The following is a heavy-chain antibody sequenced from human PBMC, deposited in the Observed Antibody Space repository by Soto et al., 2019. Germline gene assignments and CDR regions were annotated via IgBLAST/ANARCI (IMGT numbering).Heavy chain of an antibody. Sequence: ASVKVSCKASGYTFTSYAMHWVRQAPGQRLEWMGWINAGNGNTKYSQKFQGRVTITRDTSASTAYMELSSLRPDDTAVYYCARRVALAPVYDAYDVWGQGTMVTVSS. D-gene: IGHD2-8*01. CDR1: GYTFTSYA. CDR3: ARRVALAPVYDAYDV. CDR2: INAGNGNT. J-gene: IGHJ3*01. V-gene: IGHV1-3*01.